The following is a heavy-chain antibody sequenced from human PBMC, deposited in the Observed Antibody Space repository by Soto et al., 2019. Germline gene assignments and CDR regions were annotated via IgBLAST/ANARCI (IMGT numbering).Heavy chain of an antibody. J-gene: IGHJ6*02. CDR3: ARQGLDYYGMDV. CDR2: IDPSDSYT. Sequence: GEPLKISCXGSGYSFTSYWISWVRQMPGKGLEWMGRIDPSDSYTNYSPSFQGHVTISADKSISTAYLQWSSLKASDTAMYYCARQGLDYYGMDVWGQGTTVTVSS. V-gene: IGHV5-10-1*01. D-gene: IGHD6-6*01. CDR1: GYSFTSYW.